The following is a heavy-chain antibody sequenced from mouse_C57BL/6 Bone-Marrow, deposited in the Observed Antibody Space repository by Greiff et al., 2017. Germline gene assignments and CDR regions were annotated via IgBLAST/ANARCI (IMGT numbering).Heavy chain of an antibody. CDR1: GFTFNTYA. J-gene: IGHJ1*03. D-gene: IGHD1-1*02. V-gene: IGHV10-3*01. CDR2: IRSKSSNYAT. CDR3: VRDKGGGYYWYFDV. Sequence: EVKLVESGGGLVQPKGSLKLSCAASGFTFNTYAMHWVRQAPGKGLEWVARIRSKSSNYATYYADSVKDRFTISRDDSQSMLYLQMNNLKTEDTAMYYCVRDKGGGYYWYFDVWGTGTTVTVSS.